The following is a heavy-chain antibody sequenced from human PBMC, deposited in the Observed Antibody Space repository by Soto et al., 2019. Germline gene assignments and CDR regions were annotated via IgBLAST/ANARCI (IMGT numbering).Heavy chain of an antibody. CDR1: GGSISSGDYY. Sequence: SETLSLTCTVSGGSISSGDYYWSWIRQPPGKGLEWIGYIYYSGSTYYNPSLKSRVTISVDTSKNQFSLKLSSVTAADTAVYYCARGGLMAYYSCAMDFWGRGTTVTVSS. CDR3: ARGGLMAYYSCAMDF. V-gene: IGHV4-30-4*01. D-gene: IGHD2-8*01. CDR2: IYYSGST. J-gene: IGHJ6*02.